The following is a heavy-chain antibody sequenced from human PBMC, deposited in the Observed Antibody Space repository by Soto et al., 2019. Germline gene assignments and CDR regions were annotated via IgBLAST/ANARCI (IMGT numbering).Heavy chain of an antibody. Sequence: QVQLVQSGAEVKKPGASVKVSCKALGYTFTNFGVSWVRQAPGQGLEWMGWISTYSGNTHYPQRLQGRVTMTTVTSSRTAYMELRSLRSDDTAVYYCARDTYCSGGNCYYFDSWGQGTLVTVSS. D-gene: IGHD2-15*01. CDR1: GYTFTNFG. V-gene: IGHV1-18*04. J-gene: IGHJ4*02. CDR3: ARDTYCSGGNCYYFDS. CDR2: ISTYSGNT.